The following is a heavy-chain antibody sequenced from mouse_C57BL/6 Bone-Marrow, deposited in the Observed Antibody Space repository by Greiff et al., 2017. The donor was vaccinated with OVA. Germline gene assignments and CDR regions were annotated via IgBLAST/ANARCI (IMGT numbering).Heavy chain of an antibody. V-gene: IGHV1-5*01. D-gene: IGHD2-4*01. CDR1: GYTFTSYW. CDR2: IYPGNSDT. J-gene: IGHJ4*01. CDR3: TRGGLRQGWDYAMDY. Sequence: VHVKQSGTVLARPGASVKMSCKTSGYTFTSYWMHWVKQRPGQGLEWIGAIYPGNSDTSYNQKFKGKAKLTAVTSASTAYMELSSLTNEDSAVYYCTRGGLRQGWDYAMDYWGQGTSVTVSS.